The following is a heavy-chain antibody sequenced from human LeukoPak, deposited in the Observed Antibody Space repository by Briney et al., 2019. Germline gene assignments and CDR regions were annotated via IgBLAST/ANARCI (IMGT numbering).Heavy chain of an antibody. V-gene: IGHV3-23*01. CDR3: AKPGALEWFLHSS. CDR2: ISGSGGST. D-gene: IGHD3-3*01. CDR1: GFTFSSYA. J-gene: IGHJ3*01. Sequence: GGSLRLSCAASGFTFSSYAMSWVRQAPGKGLEWVSAISGSGGSTYYADSVKGRFTISRDNSRNTLYLQMNSLRAEDTAVYYCAKPGALEWFLHSSWGQGTMVTVSS.